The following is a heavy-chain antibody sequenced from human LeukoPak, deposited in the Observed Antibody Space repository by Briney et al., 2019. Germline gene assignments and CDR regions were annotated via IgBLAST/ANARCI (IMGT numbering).Heavy chain of an antibody. J-gene: IGHJ5*02. D-gene: IGHD6-6*01. CDR3: AKEGGSSSSFDP. CDR1: GFTFSSYG. Sequence: GGSLRLSCAASGFTFSSYGMHWVRQAPGKGLEWVAVISYDGSNKYYADSVKGRFTISRDNSKNTLYLQMNSLRAEDTAVYYCAKEGGSSSSFDPWGQGTLVTVSS. V-gene: IGHV3-30*18. CDR2: ISYDGSNK.